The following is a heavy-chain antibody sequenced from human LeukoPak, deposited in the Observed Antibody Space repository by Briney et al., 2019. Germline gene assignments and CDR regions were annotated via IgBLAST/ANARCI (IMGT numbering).Heavy chain of an antibody. J-gene: IGHJ4*02. Sequence: ASVKVSCKASGYTFTSYYLHWVRQAPGQGLEWMGMISPSGGTTSYPQKFQDRVTMTRDTSTSTVYMELSSLRSEDTAVYYCARDPWELRHDYWSAFSSGLDYWGQGTLVTVSS. CDR2: ISPSGGTT. D-gene: IGHD3-3*01. CDR3: ARDPWELRHDYWSAFSSGLDY. V-gene: IGHV1-46*01. CDR1: GYTFTSYY.